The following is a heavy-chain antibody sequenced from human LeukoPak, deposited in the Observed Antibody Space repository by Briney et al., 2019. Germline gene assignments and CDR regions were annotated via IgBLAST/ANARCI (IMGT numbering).Heavy chain of an antibody. J-gene: IGHJ4*02. CDR3: ATYGDYRDFDY. CDR2: IIPIFGTA. V-gene: IGHV1-69*13. CDR1: GGTFSSYA. Sequence: ASVKVSCKASGGTFSSYAISWVRQAPGQGLEWMGGIIPIFGTANYAQKFQGRVTITADESTSTAYMELSSLRSEDMAVYYCATYGDYRDFDYWGQGTLVTVSS. D-gene: IGHD4-17*01.